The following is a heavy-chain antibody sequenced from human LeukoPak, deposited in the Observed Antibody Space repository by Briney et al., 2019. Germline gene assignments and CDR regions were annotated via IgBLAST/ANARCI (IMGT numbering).Heavy chain of an antibody. CDR1: GGSISSYY. CDR3: ASRYYDSSGYYPWGLEY. D-gene: IGHD3-22*01. CDR2: IYYSGST. V-gene: IGHV4-59*08. J-gene: IGHJ4*02. Sequence: SETLSLTCTVSGGSISSYYWSWIRQPPGKGLEWIGYIYYSGSTNYNPSLKSRVTISVDTSKNQFSLKLSSVTAADTAVYYCASRYYDSSGYYPWGLEYWGQGTLVTVSS.